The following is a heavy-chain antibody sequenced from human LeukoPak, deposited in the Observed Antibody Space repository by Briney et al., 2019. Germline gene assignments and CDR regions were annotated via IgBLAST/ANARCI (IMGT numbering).Heavy chain of an antibody. D-gene: IGHD3-10*01. V-gene: IGHV1-8*01. J-gene: IGHJ6*03. CDR1: GYTFTSYD. CDR2: MNPNSGNT. Sequence: GASAKVSCKASGYTFTSYDINWVRQATGQGLEWMGWMNPNSGNTGYARKFQGRVTMTRNTSISTAYMELSSLRSEDTAVYYCARVPGSGKAYYYYYYMDVWGKGTTVTVSS. CDR3: ARVPGSGKAYYYYYYMDV.